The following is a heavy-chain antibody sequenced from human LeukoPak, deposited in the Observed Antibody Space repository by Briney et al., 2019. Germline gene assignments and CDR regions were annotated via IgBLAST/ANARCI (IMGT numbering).Heavy chain of an antibody. CDR1: GDSISSYY. J-gene: IGHJ6*02. Sequence: KPSETLSLTCTVSGDSISSYYWSWIRQPPGKGLEWIGYIYYSGSTNYNPSLKSRVTISVDTSKNQFSLKLSSVTAADTAVYYCARGPDYYGMDVWGQGTTVTVSS. CDR3: ARGPDYYGMDV. V-gene: IGHV4-59*01. CDR2: IYYSGST.